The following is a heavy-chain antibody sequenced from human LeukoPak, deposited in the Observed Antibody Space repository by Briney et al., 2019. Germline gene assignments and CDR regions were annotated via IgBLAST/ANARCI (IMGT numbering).Heavy chain of an antibody. J-gene: IGHJ4*02. CDR3: ASERGSYLDY. Sequence: ASVKVSCKASGYTFTSYGISWVRQAPAPGLEWMGWISAYNGNTNYAQKLHRRVTMPTGTSSSTAYMELRSLRSHGTAVCYCASERGSYLDYWGQGTLVTVSS. D-gene: IGHD1-26*01. CDR1: GYTFTSYG. CDR2: ISAYNGNT. V-gene: IGHV1-18*01.